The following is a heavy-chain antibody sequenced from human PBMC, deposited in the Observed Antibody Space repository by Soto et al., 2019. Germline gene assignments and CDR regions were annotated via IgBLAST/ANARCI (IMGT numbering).Heavy chain of an antibody. CDR1: GFIFSNYG. D-gene: IGHD1-20*01. Sequence: GGSLRLSCAASGFIFSNYGMSWVRQAPGKGLEWVSAISASGGSPYYADSVKGRFTISRDNSKNTLHLQMNSLRAEDTAVYYCSKAPITGRFRYGMDVCGQWTTVTVSS. V-gene: IGHV3-23*01. J-gene: IGHJ6*02. CDR3: SKAPITGRFRYGMDV. CDR2: ISASGGSP.